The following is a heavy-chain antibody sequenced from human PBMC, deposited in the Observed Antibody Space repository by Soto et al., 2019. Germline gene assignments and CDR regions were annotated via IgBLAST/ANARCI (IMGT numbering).Heavy chain of an antibody. CDR1: GGSISSSNW. CDR3: ARAGYCSGGSCSTSMDV. V-gene: IGHV4-4*02. CDR2: IYHSGST. J-gene: IGHJ6*02. Sequence: PSETLSLTCAVSGGSISSSNWWSWVRQPPGKGLEWIGEIYHSGSTNYNPSLKSRVTISVDKSKNQFSLKLSSVTAADTAVYYCARAGYCSGGSCSTSMDVWGQGTTVTVSS. D-gene: IGHD2-15*01.